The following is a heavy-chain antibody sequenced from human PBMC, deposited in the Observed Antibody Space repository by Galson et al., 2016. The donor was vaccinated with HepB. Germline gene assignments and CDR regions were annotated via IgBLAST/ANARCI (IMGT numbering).Heavy chain of an antibody. D-gene: IGHD3-16*01. CDR3: ARDPRGTRLRIFYGMDV. J-gene: IGHJ6*02. V-gene: IGHV1-2*04. CDR2: INPKTGDT. Sequence: SVKVSCKASGYTFTDYYIHWVRQAPGQGLEWMGWINPKTGDTDLPQKFKGWVTMTRDTSIRTVYVDLSRLRFDDTAVYYCARDPRGTRLRIFYGMDVWGQGTTVTVSS. CDR1: GYTFTDYY.